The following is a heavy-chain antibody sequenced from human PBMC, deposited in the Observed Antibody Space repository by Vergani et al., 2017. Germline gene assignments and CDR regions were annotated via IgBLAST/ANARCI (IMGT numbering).Heavy chain of an antibody. CDR1: GYSFTSFW. D-gene: IGHD1-26*01. Sequence: EVQLVQSGVEIKKPGESLKISCQVSGYSFTSFWIGWVRQMPGKGLEWMGIIYPDDSDTKYSPSFQGQVTISADKSINTAYLQWNSLKVSDTAVYYCARPTSGRLDYWGQGTLLTVSS. CDR3: ARPTSGRLDY. CDR2: IYPDDSDT. J-gene: IGHJ4*02. V-gene: IGHV5-51*01.